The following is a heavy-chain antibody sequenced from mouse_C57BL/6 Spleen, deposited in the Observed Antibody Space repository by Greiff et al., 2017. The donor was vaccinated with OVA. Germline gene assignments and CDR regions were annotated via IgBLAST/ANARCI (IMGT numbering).Heavy chain of an antibody. CDR2: IAPEDGET. CDR1: GFNIKDYY. Sequence: EVQLQQSGAELVKPGASVKLSCTASGFNIKDYYMHWVKQRTEQGLEWIGRIAPEDGETKYAPQFQGKATITADTSSNTAYLQLSSLTSEDTAVYYCALSTMVTNPFAYWGQGTLVTVSA. J-gene: IGHJ3*01. D-gene: IGHD2-2*01. V-gene: IGHV14-2*01. CDR3: ALSTMVTNPFAY.